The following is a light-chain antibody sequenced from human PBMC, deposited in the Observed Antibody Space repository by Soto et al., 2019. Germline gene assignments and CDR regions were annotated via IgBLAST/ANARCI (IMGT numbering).Light chain of an antibody. Sequence: QSALTQPPSASGSPGQSVTISCTGTTSDVGGYNYVSWYQQHPGKPPKLMIYEVSKRPSGVPDRFSGSKSGNTASLTVSGLQAEDEADYYCSSYAGSNNWNFGTGTKLTVL. V-gene: IGLV2-8*01. J-gene: IGLJ1*01. CDR2: EVS. CDR1: TSDVGGYNY. CDR3: SSYAGSNNWN.